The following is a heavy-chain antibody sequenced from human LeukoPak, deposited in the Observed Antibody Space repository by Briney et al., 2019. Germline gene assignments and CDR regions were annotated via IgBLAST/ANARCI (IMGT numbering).Heavy chain of an antibody. Sequence: ASVKVSCKASGYTFTSYYMHWVRQAPGQGREWMGIINPSGGSTSYAQKFQGRVTMTRDTSTSTVYMELSSLRSEDTAVYYCARDRFAIDILTGYGFDYWGQGTLVTVSS. CDR2: INPSGGST. J-gene: IGHJ4*02. V-gene: IGHV1-46*01. CDR1: GYTFTSYY. CDR3: ARDRFAIDILTGYGFDY. D-gene: IGHD3-9*01.